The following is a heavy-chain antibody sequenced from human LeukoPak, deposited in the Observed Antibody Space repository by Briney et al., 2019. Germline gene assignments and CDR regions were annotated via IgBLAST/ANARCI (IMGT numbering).Heavy chain of an antibody. CDR3: ARMFGELLSPDY. CDR2: IYYSGST. Sequence: PSETPSLTCTVSGGSISSYYWSWIRQPPGKGLEWIGYIYYSGSTNYNPSLKSRVTISVDTSKNQFSLKLSSVTAADTAVYYCARMFGELLSPDYWGQGTLVTVSS. CDR1: GGSISSYY. V-gene: IGHV4-59*01. J-gene: IGHJ4*02. D-gene: IGHD3-10*02.